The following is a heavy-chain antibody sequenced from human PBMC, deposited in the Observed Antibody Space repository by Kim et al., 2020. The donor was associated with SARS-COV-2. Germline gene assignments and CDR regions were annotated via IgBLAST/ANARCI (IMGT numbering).Heavy chain of an antibody. CDR2: INHSGST. V-gene: IGHV4-34*01. J-gene: IGHJ4*02. Sequence: SETLSLTCAVYGGSFSGYYWSWIRQPPGKGLEWIGEINHSGSTNYNPSLKSRVTISVDTSKNQFSLKLSSVTAADTAAYYCARVIGGSPPTIDYWGQGTL. CDR1: GGSFSGYY. CDR3: ARVIGGSPPTIDY. D-gene: IGHD1-26*01.